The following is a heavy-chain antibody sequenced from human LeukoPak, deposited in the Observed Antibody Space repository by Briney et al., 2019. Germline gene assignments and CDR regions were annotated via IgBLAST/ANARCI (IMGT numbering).Heavy chain of an antibody. CDR3: ATETIGRHYDY. J-gene: IGHJ4*02. CDR2: IGPTGTDR. Sequence: GGSLRLSSAASGFTFSSCGFNWVRQAPGKGLEWVSSIGPTGTDRYYADSVRGRFTISRDNAKNSMYLQMDSLRDEDTAVYYCATETIGRHYDYWGQGTLLTVSS. V-gene: IGHV3-21*01. CDR1: GFTFSSCG. D-gene: IGHD1-14*01.